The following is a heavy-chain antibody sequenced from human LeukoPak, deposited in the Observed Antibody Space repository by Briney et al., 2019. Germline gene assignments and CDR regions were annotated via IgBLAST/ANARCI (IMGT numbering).Heavy chain of an antibody. CDR1: GLTFSSYS. Sequence: GGSLRLSCAASGLTFSSYSMNWVRQAPGKGLEWVSSISSSSSYIYYADSVKGRFTISRDNAKNSLYLQMNSLRAEDTAVYYCARDRHYDFWSGYYSSYYYYGMDVWGQGTTVTVSS. CDR2: ISSSSSYI. J-gene: IGHJ6*02. CDR3: ARDRHYDFWSGYYSSYYYYGMDV. D-gene: IGHD3-3*01. V-gene: IGHV3-21*01.